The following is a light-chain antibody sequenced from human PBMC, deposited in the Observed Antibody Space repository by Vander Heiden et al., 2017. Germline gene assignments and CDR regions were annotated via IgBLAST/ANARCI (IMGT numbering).Light chain of an antibody. CDR3: QSYDSSLSGWV. J-gene: IGLJ3*02. Sequence: QSVLTQPPSVSGPPGPRVTISCTGSSSNIGAGYDVHWYQQLPGTAPKLLIYGNNNRPSGVPDRFSGSKSGTSASLAITGLQAEDEADYYCQSYDSSLSGWVFGGGTKLTAL. CDR1: SSNIGAGYD. CDR2: GNN. V-gene: IGLV1-40*01.